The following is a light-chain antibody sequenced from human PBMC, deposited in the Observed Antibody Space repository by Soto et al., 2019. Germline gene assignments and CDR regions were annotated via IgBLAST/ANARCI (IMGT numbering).Light chain of an antibody. V-gene: IGLV2-8*01. CDR1: SSDVGGYND. J-gene: IGLJ2*01. Sequence: QSVLTQPPSASGSPGQSVTISCTGSSSDVGGYNDVSWYQQHPGKAPKLMIYEVSKRPSGVPDRFSGSKSGNTASLTVSGLQAEDEADYYCSSYAGSDNLVFGGGTQLTVL. CDR3: SSYAGSDNLV. CDR2: EVS.